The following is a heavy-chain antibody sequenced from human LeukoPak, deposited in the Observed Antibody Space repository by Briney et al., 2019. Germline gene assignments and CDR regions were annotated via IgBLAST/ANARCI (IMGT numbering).Heavy chain of an antibody. J-gene: IGHJ4*02. V-gene: IGHV3-23*01. CDR2: IIGSGSST. CDR3: AKDRAQQLVLDF. Sequence: GGSLRLSCAASGFTFSSYAMSWVRQAPGKGLEWVSAIIGSGSSTYYADSVKGRFTISRDNSKNTLFLQMNSLRAEDTAVYYCAKDRAQQLVLDFWGQGTLVTVSS. D-gene: IGHD6-13*01. CDR1: GFTFSSYA.